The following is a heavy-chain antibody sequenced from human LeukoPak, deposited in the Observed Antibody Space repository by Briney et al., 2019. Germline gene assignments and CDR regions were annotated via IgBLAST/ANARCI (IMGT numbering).Heavy chain of an antibody. V-gene: IGHV4-30-4*01. Sequence: SETLSLTCTVSGGSISSGDYYWSWIRQPPGKGLEWIGYIYYSGSTYYNPSLKSRVTISVDTSKNQFSLKLSSVTAADTAVYYCARTRDYTPFDYWGQGTLVTVSS. CDR3: ARTRDYTPFDY. D-gene: IGHD4-11*01. J-gene: IGHJ4*02. CDR1: GGSISSGDYY. CDR2: IYYSGST.